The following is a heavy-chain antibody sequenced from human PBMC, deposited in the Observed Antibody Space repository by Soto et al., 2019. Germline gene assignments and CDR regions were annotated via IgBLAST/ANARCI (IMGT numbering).Heavy chain of an antibody. D-gene: IGHD3-9*01. CDR3: ARARSLLRYFDWTDEGGWFDP. Sequence: GASVKVSCKASGYTFTSYAMHWVRQAPGQRLEWMGWINAGNGNTKYSQKFQGRVTITRDTSASTAYMELSSLRSEDTAVYYCARARSLLRYFDWTDEGGWFDPWGQGALVTVSS. CDR2: INAGNGNT. CDR1: GYTFTSYA. V-gene: IGHV1-3*01. J-gene: IGHJ5*02.